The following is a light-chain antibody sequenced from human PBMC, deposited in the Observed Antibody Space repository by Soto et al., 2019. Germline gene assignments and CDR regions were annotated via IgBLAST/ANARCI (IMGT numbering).Light chain of an antibody. V-gene: IGLV2-23*02. Sequence: QSALTQPASVPGSPGQSVTISCTGTSIDVGSYNLVSWYQQHPGKAPKLMIYEVSERPAGVSNRFSGSKSANTASLTISGLQAEDEADYYCCSFARSRILFGTGTKVTV. CDR1: SIDVGSYNL. J-gene: IGLJ1*01. CDR3: CSFARSRIL. CDR2: EVS.